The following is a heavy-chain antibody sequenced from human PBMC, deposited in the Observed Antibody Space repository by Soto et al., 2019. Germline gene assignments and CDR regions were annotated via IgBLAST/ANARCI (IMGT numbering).Heavy chain of an antibody. CDR3: ARGLISGSHYSGGWYYFDS. D-gene: IGHD1-26*01. Sequence: SETLSLTCTVSGGSISSSTYYWGWIRQPPGKGLEWIGQINHSGSANYNPSLKSRVTISVHTSKSQFSLELSSVTAADTAVYYCARGLISGSHYSGGWYYFDSWGQGAQVT. V-gene: IGHV4-39*07. CDR2: INHSGSA. CDR1: GGSISSSTYY. J-gene: IGHJ4*02.